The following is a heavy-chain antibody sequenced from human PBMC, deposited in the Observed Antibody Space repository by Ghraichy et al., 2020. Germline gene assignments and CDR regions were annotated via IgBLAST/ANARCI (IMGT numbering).Heavy chain of an antibody. V-gene: IGHV4-59*01. CDR3: ARGVYNWSWFDP. CDR2: IYYSGST. D-gene: IGHD5-24*01. Sequence: SETLSLTCTVSGGSISSYYWSWIRQPPGKGLEWIGYIYYSGSTNYNPSLKSRVTISVDTSKNQFSLKLSSVTAADTAVYYCARGVYNWSWFDPWGQGTLVTVSS. CDR1: GGSISSYY. J-gene: IGHJ5*02.